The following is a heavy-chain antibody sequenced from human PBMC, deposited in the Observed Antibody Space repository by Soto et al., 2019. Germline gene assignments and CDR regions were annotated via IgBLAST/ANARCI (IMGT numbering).Heavy chain of an antibody. CDR2: INTGNGDS. Sequence: ASVKVSCKTSGYVFTSFAIHWMRQAPGQGPEWMGWINTGNGDSKYSEKFQDRVTITRDTSATTAYMELSSLRSEDTDVYYCARVKTIAMSGFDYWGQGTPVTVSS. CDR1: GYVFTSFA. CDR3: ARVKTIAMSGFDY. J-gene: IGHJ4*02. D-gene: IGHD3-10*01. V-gene: IGHV1-3*04.